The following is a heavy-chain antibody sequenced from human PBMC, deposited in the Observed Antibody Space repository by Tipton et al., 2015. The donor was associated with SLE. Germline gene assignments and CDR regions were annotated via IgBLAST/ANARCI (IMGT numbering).Heavy chain of an antibody. J-gene: IGHJ4*02. CDR3: AREGYSNSFDF. D-gene: IGHD5-24*01. CDR2: IYHSGNA. Sequence: TLSLTCTVSGGSISSHYWTWIRQPLGKGLEWIGIIYHSGNAYYNPSLKSRVTMSVDTSKNQFSLRLTSVTVADTAVYYCAREGYSNSFDFWGQGTLVAVSS. V-gene: IGHV4-59*04. CDR1: GGSISSHY.